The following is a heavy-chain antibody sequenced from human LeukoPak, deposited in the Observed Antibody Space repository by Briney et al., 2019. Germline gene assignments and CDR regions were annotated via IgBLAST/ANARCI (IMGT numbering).Heavy chain of an antibody. CDR3: ARFPKPWGIKRSFDY. V-gene: IGHV1-18*01. Sequence: ASVKVSCKASGYTFTSYGISWVRQAPGQGLEWMGWISAYNGNTNYAQKLQGRVTMTTDIPTSTAYMELRSLRSDDTAVYYCARFPKPWGIKRSFDYWGQGTLVTVSS. CDR1: GYTFTSYG. J-gene: IGHJ4*02. CDR2: ISAYNGNT. D-gene: IGHD3-16*01.